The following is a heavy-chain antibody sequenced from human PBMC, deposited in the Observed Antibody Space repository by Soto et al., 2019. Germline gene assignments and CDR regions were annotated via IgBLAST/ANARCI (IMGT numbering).Heavy chain of an antibody. V-gene: IGHV4-34*01. CDR2: INHSGST. D-gene: IGHD3-16*02. Sequence: QVQLQQWGAGLLKPSETLSLTCAVYGGSFSGYYWSWIRQPPGKGLEWIGEINHSGSTNYNPSLRGRVTISVDTSKNQFSLKLSSVTAADTAVYYCARVGGYYDYVWGSYRYSPFDYWGQGTLVTVSS. CDR1: GGSFSGYY. J-gene: IGHJ4*02. CDR3: ARVGGYYDYVWGSYRYSPFDY.